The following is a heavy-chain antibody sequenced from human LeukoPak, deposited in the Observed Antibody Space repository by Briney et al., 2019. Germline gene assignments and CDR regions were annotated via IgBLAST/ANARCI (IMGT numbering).Heavy chain of an antibody. V-gene: IGHV3-64D*06. CDR2: ISSNGGST. D-gene: IGHD3-3*01. Sequence: GGSLRLSCSASGFTFSSYAMHWVRQAPGKGLVYVSAISSNGGSTYYADSVKGRFTISRDNSKNTLYLQMSSLRAEDTAVYYCVKENSYDFWSGYQGWFDPWGQGTLVTVSS. CDR1: GFTFSSYA. J-gene: IGHJ5*02. CDR3: VKENSYDFWSGYQGWFDP.